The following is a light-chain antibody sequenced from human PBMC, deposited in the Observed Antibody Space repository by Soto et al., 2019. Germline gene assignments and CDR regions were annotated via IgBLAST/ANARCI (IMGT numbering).Light chain of an antibody. CDR2: QTS. CDR1: QYINTR. J-gene: IGKJ1*01. CDR3: HQRQSWPRT. Sequence: PSAIVTLSCKASQYINTRLAWYQHRPGQAPRLLIYQTSIRAAGIPARFSASGSGTDFTLTISDVQPEDFALYYCHQRQSWPRTFGQGTKVDIK. V-gene: IGKV3-11*01.